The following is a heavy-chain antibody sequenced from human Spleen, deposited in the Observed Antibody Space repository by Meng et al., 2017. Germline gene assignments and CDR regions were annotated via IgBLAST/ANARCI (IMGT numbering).Heavy chain of an antibody. V-gene: IGHV1-2*06. J-gene: IGHJ4*02. CDR3: ARRGGQLHFDY. CDR2: INPNTGST. CDR1: AYTFTTYF. D-gene: IGHD1-26*01. Sequence: QVQLVQSGAEVKKPGASVKFSCKASAYTFTTYFLHWVRQAPGQGLEWMGRINPNTGSTIYAQNFQGRVTMTGDPSISTASMDLSDLRSDDTAVYYCARRGGQLHFDYWGQGTLVTVSS.